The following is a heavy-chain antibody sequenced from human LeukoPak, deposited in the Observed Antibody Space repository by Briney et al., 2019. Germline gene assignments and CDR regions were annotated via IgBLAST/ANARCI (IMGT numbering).Heavy chain of an antibody. CDR1: GYTFTGYY. V-gene: IGHV1-2*02. J-gene: IGHJ5*02. CDR3: ARVQYQLLFEGNWFDP. D-gene: IGHD2-2*01. Sequence: GASVKVSCKASGYTFTGYYIHWVRQAPGQGLEWMGWINANSGDTHYAQTFPGRVTMTRDTSISTAYMDLNSLISDDTAVYYCARVQYQLLFEGNWFDPWGQRTLVTVSS. CDR2: INANSGDT.